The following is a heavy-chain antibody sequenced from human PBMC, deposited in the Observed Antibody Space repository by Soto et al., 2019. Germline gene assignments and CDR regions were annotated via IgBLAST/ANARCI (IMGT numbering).Heavy chain of an antibody. D-gene: IGHD5-12*01. V-gene: IGHV4-39*01. CDR1: GGSISSSSYY. J-gene: IGHJ4*02. CDR3: ARVEGDGYNLLISYFDY. CDR2: IYYSGST. Sequence: PSETLSLTCTVSGGSISSSSYYWGWIRQPPGKGLEWIGSIYYSGSTYYNPSLKSRVTISVDTSKNQFSLKLSSVTAADTAVYYCARVEGDGYNLLISYFDYWGQGTLVTVSS.